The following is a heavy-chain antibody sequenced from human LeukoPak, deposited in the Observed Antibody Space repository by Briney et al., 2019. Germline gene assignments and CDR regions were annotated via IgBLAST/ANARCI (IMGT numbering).Heavy chain of an antibody. J-gene: IGHJ6*02. Sequence: GASVKVSCKASGGTFSSYAISWVRQAPGQGLEWMGRIIPILGIANYAQKFQGRVTITADKSTSTAYMELSSLRSEDTAVYYCARVRAAAGHRTYYYYYGMDVWGQGTTVTVSS. CDR3: ARVRAAAGHRTYYYYYGMDV. V-gene: IGHV1-69*04. CDR1: GGTFSSYA. D-gene: IGHD6-13*01. CDR2: IIPILGIA.